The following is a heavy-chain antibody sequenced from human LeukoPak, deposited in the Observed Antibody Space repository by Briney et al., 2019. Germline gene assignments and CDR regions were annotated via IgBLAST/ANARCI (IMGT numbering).Heavy chain of an antibody. Sequence: GGSLRLSCAASGFTVSSNYMNWVRQAPGKGLEWVSYISSSSSTIYYADSVKGRFTISRDNAKNSLYLQMNSLRDEDTAVYYCATDYDFWSGLIDYWGQGTLVTVSS. D-gene: IGHD3-3*01. CDR3: ATDYDFWSGLIDY. CDR1: GFTVSSNY. CDR2: ISSSSSTI. V-gene: IGHV3-48*02. J-gene: IGHJ4*02.